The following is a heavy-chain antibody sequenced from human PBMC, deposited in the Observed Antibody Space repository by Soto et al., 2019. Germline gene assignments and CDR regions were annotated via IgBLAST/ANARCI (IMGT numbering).Heavy chain of an antibody. CDR3: ARDLGVYYYYGMDV. J-gene: IGHJ6*02. CDR1: GGSFSGYY. CDR2: INHSGST. V-gene: IGHV4-34*01. Sequence: SETLSLTCAVYGGSFSGYYWSWIRQPPGKGLEWIGEINHSGSTNYNPSLKSRVTISVDTSKNQFSLKLSSVTAEDTAVYYCARDLGVYYYYGMDVWGQGTTVTVSS.